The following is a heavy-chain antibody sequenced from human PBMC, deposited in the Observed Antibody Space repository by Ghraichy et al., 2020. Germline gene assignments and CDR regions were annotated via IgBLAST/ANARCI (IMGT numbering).Heavy chain of an antibody. CDR2: ISYDGNSK. J-gene: IGHJ6*02. V-gene: IGHV3-30*18. D-gene: IGHD3-22*01. CDR3: AKERDTSGYYSFRGDYYGMDV. CDR1: GFTFSRYG. Sequence: GGSLRLSCAASGFTFSRYGMHWVRQAPGKGLEWVAVISYDGNSKYSPDSRFTISRDNSKNTLYLQMNSLRAEDTAVYYCAKERDTSGYYSFRGDYYGMDVWGQGTTVTVSS.